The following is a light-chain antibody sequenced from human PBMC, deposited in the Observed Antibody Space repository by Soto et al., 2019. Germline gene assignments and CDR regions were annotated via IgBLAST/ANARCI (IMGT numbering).Light chain of an antibody. V-gene: IGKV3-20*01. CDR2: GAS. CDR1: QSVSNY. Sequence: EIVLTQSPGTLSLSPGERATLSCRASQSVSNYLAWYQRKPGQAPRLRIYGASIRATGIPDRLSGSGSGTDFTLTISRLEPEDFAVYYCHQYGGSPQTFAQGTKVEIK. CDR3: HQYGGSPQT. J-gene: IGKJ1*01.